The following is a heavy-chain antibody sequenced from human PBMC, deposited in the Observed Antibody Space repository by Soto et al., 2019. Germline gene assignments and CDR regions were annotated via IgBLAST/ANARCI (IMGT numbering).Heavy chain of an antibody. D-gene: IGHD3-3*01. Sequence: PSETLSLTCTVSSGSISSYYWSWIRQPPGKGLEWIGYIHYSGSTKYNPSLKSRVTISAGTSKNQFSLKLSSVTAADTAVYYCARGHYDYWSGSFATIDYWGQGTRVTVSS. CDR2: IHYSGST. J-gene: IGHJ4*02. CDR1: SGSISSYY. V-gene: IGHV4-59*08. CDR3: ARGHYDYWSGSFATIDY.